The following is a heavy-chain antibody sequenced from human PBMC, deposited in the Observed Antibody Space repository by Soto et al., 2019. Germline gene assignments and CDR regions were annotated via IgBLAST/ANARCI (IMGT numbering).Heavy chain of an antibody. CDR2: IWYDGSNK. V-gene: IGHV3-33*01. CDR1: GFTFSSYG. J-gene: IGHJ4*01. Sequence: EGSLRLSCAASGFTFSSYGMLWVRQAPGKGLVWVAVIWYDGSNKYYADSVKGRFTISRDNSKNTLYLQMNSLRAEDTALYYFARDQYHTQLYGHDYCRQGTLVTVSS. D-gene: IGHD5-18*01. CDR3: ARDQYHTQLYGHDY.